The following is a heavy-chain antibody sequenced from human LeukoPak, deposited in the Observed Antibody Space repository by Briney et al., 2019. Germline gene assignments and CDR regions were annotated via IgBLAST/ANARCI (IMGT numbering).Heavy chain of an antibody. D-gene: IGHD5-24*01. Sequence: SETLSLTCTVSGGSISSYYWSWVRQLPGKGLEWIGHIFYNGNTNYNPSLKSRLTISVDTSKNQFSLRLSSVTAADTAVYYCARQDGYNRGLWAFDFWGPGTMVTVSS. J-gene: IGHJ3*01. V-gene: IGHV4-59*08. CDR1: GGSISSYY. CDR2: IFYNGNT. CDR3: ARQDGYNRGLWAFDF.